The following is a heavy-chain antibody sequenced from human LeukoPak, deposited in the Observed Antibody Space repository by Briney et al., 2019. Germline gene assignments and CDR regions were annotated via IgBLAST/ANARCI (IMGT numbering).Heavy chain of an antibody. CDR1: GYTFNNHY. J-gene: IGHJ6*02. CDR2: INPSGGST. Sequence: ASVKVSCKASGYTFNNHYMYWVRQAPGQGLEWMGVINPSGGSTSYAQKFQGRVTMTRDTSTRTVYMEVNSLRSEDTAVYYCARFSYCSSTSCYLSNYGMDVWGQGTTVTVSS. D-gene: IGHD2-2*01. CDR3: ARFSYCSSTSCYLSNYGMDV. V-gene: IGHV1-46*02.